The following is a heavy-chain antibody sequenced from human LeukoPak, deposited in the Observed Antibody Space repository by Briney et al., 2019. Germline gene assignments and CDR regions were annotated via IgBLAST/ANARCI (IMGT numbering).Heavy chain of an antibody. Sequence: PSQTLSLTCTVSGGSISSGDYYWSWIRQPPGKGLEWIGYISYSGSTYYNPSLKSRVTISVGTSKNQFSLRLSSVTAADTAVYYCAGSTGNLYSWFDPWGQGTLATVSS. CDR1: GGSISSGDYY. CDR3: AGSTGNLYSWFDP. V-gene: IGHV4-30-4*08. D-gene: IGHD1-26*01. CDR2: ISYSGST. J-gene: IGHJ5*02.